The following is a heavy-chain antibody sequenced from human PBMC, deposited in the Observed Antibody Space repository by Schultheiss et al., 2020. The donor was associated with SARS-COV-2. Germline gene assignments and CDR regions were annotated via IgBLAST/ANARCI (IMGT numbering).Heavy chain of an antibody. D-gene: IGHD3-10*01. CDR3: ARSPMVRGGADY. Sequence: SETLSLTCTVSGGSISSGGYYWSWIRQHPGKGLEWIGYIYYSGSTYYNPSLKSRVTISVDTSKNQFSLKLSSVTAADTVVYYCARSPMVRGGADYWGQGTLVTVSS. J-gene: IGHJ4*02. CDR2: IYYSGST. CDR1: GGSISSGGYY. V-gene: IGHV4-31*03.